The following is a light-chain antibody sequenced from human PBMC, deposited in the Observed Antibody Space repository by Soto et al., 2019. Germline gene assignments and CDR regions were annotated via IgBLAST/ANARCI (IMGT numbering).Light chain of an antibody. CDR3: SSYTSSSTLV. J-gene: IGLJ2*01. V-gene: IGLV2-14*01. CDR2: EVS. Sequence: QSALTQPASVSGSPGQSITISCTGTNSDVGGYNYVSWYQQHPGKAPKLMIYEVSDRPSGVSNRFSGSKSGNTPSLTISGLQAEDGGDYYCSSYTSSSTLVFGGGTKRTVL. CDR1: NSDVGGYNY.